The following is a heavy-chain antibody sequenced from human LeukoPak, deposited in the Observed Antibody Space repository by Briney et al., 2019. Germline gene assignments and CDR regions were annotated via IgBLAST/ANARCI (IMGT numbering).Heavy chain of an antibody. Sequence: GGSLRLSCAASGFTFSSYSMNWVRQAPGKGLEWVSSISSSSSYIYYADSVKGRFTVSRDNAKNSLYLQMNSLRAEDTAVYYCARDRYITMVMDVWGQGATVTVSS. V-gene: IGHV3-21*01. J-gene: IGHJ6*02. CDR1: GFTFSSYS. CDR3: ARDRYITMVMDV. CDR2: ISSSSSYI. D-gene: IGHD3-10*01.